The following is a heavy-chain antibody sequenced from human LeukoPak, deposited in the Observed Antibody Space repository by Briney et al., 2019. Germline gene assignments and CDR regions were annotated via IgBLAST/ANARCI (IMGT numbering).Heavy chain of an antibody. V-gene: IGHV4-59*12. CDR3: ARERGSYHYFDY. CDR2: IYYSGST. CDR1: GGSISSYY. Sequence: SETLSLTCTVSGGSISSYYWSWIRQPPGKGLEWIGYIYYSGSTNYNPSLKSRVTISVDTSKNQFSLKLSSVTAADTAVYYCARERGSYHYFDYWGQGTLVTVSS. J-gene: IGHJ4*02. D-gene: IGHD1-26*01.